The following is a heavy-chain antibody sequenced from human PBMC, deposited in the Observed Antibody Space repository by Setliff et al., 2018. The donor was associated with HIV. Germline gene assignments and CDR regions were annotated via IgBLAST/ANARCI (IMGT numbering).Heavy chain of an antibody. CDR2: LNSDGRST. D-gene: IGHD5-18*01. Sequence: PGGSLRLSCAASGFTFSSYSMYWVRQAPGKGLMWVSRLNSDGRSTTYADSVKGRFTISRDNARNTVFLQMNSLRAEDTAVYYCARDVKGYIYGSTYWYFDLWGRGTLVTVSS. CDR3: ARDVKGYIYGSTYWYFDL. J-gene: IGHJ2*01. CDR1: GFTFSSYS. V-gene: IGHV3-74*01.